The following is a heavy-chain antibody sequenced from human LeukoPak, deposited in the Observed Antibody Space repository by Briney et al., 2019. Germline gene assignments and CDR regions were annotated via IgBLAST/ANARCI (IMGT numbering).Heavy chain of an antibody. CDR1: GYTFTDYY. CDR3: ARANFLYCSSTTCLFDY. J-gene: IGHJ4*02. CDR2: INPNSGDT. V-gene: IGHV1-2*02. Sequence: GASVKVCCKASGYTFTDYYLHWVRQAPGQGFEWMGWINPNSGDTNYAQKFQGRVTMTRDTSISTAHMEMSRLRSDDTAVYYCARANFLYCSSTTCLFDYWGQGTLVTVSS. D-gene: IGHD2-2*01.